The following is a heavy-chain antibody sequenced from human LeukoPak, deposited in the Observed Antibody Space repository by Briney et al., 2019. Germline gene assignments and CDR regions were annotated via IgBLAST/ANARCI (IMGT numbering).Heavy chain of an antibody. D-gene: IGHD3-3*01. CDR1: GFTFSSYS. V-gene: IGHV3-48*04. CDR2: ISSSSSIT. CDR3: AREDYDFWSARPYYYMDV. J-gene: IGHJ6*03. Sequence: PGGSLRLSCAASGFTFSSYSMNWVRQAPGKGLEWVSYISSSSSITHYADSVKGRFTISRDNAKKSLYLQMNSLRVEDTAVYYCAREDYDFWSARPYYYMDVWGKGTTVTVSS.